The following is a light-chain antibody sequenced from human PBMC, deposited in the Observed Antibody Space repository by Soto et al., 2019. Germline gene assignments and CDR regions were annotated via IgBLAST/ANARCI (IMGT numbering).Light chain of an antibody. Sequence: QSALTQPRSVSGSPGQSVTISCTGTSSDVGGYNYVSWYQQHPGKAPKLMIYDVSKRPSGVPDRFSGSKSGNTASLTISGLQAEDEADYYCCSYAGSYLVIGTGTKLTVL. V-gene: IGLV2-11*01. CDR2: DVS. CDR3: CSYAGSYLV. J-gene: IGLJ1*01. CDR1: SSDVGGYNY.